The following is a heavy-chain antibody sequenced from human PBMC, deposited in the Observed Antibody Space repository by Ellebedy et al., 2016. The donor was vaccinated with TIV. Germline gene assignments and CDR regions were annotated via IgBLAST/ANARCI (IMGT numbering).Heavy chain of an antibody. Sequence: MPSETLSLTCGVSGASFSGSYWSYIRRPPGKGLEWLGTIYHTGHIYDNPSLGNRVTISIDTSKNQFSLTVRSVTAADTAVYYCAMHQKELFDYWGPGALISVSS. J-gene: IGHJ4*02. CDR2: IYHTGHI. CDR1: GASFSGSY. CDR3: AMHQKELFDY. V-gene: IGHV4-34*01. D-gene: IGHD1-26*01.